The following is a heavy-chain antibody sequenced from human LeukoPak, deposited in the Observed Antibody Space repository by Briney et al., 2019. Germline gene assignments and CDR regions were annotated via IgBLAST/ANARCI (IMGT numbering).Heavy chain of an antibody. CDR1: GYTFTGYY. V-gene: IGHV1-2*02. CDR2: INPNSGGT. CDR3: AREVSVHTDYFDS. Sequence: GASVKVSCKASGYTFTGYYMHWVRQAPGQGLEWMGWINPNSGGTNYAQKFQGRVTITADESTNTAYMELSSLTYDDTAVYYCAREVSVHTDYFDSWGQGTLVTVSS. D-gene: IGHD5/OR15-5a*01. J-gene: IGHJ4*02.